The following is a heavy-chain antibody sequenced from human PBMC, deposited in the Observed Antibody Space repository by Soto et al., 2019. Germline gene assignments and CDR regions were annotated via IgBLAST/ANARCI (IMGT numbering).Heavy chain of an antibody. CDR2: IYYSGST. Sequence: SETLSLTCTVSGGSISSYYWSWIRQPPGKGLEWIGYIYYSGSTNYNPSLKSRVTISVDTSRNQFSLKLSSVTAADTAVYYCARAVGALYSSSWYRYGMDVWGQGTTVTVSS. CDR1: GGSISSYY. D-gene: IGHD6-13*01. CDR3: ARAVGALYSSSWYRYGMDV. J-gene: IGHJ6*02. V-gene: IGHV4-59*01.